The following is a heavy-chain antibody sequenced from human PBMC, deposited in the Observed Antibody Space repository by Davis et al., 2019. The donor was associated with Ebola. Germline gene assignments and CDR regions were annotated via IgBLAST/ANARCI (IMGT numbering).Heavy chain of an antibody. CDR2: IIPIFGTA. V-gene: IGHV1-69*13. CDR1: GGTFSSYA. J-gene: IGHJ4*02. Sequence: AASVKVSCKASGGTFSSYAISWVRQAPGQGLEWMGGIIPIFGTANYAQKFQGRVTITADESTSTAYMELSSLTSEDTAVYYCAIMEGIAVAGTGFDYWGQGTLVTVSS. D-gene: IGHD6-19*01. CDR3: AIMEGIAVAGTGFDY.